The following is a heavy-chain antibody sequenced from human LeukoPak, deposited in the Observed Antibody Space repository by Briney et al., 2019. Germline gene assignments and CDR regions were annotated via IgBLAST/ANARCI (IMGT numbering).Heavy chain of an antibody. D-gene: IGHD1-1*01. CDR2: IYYSGST. J-gene: IGHJ4*02. Sequence: SQTLSLTCTVSGGSISSGGYYWSWIRQHPGKGLEWIGYIYYSGSTYYNPSLKSRVTISVDTSKNQFSLKLSSVTAADTAVYHCARDRGETGGHYFDYWGQGTLVTVSS. V-gene: IGHV4-31*03. CDR1: GGSISSGGYY. CDR3: ARDRGETGGHYFDY.